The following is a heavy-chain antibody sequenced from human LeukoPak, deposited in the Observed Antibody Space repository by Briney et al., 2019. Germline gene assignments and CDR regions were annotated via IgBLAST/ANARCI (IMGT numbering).Heavy chain of an antibody. V-gene: IGHV4-59*04. CDR2: IYYTGST. Sequence: NPGGSLRLSCAASGFTFSSYAMSWVRQPPGKGLEWIGNIYYTGSTYYNASLQSRVTISIDMSKNQFSLRLNSVTAADTAMYYCVKSGGYGLIDYWGQGTLVTVSS. CDR3: VKSGGYGLIDY. J-gene: IGHJ4*02. D-gene: IGHD1-26*01. CDR1: GFTFSSYA.